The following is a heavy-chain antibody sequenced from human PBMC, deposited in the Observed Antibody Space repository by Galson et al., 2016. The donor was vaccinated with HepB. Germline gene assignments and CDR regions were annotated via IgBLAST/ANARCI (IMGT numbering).Heavy chain of an antibody. V-gene: IGHV3-66*01. CDR1: GATVSNNF. Sequence: SLRLSCAASGATVSNNFISWVRQAPGRGLQWVSVIYSGGDTYYTDSVKGRFTISRDSSKNTVYLQMNSLRVDDTAVYYCARDTWTWTGGQGTLVTVSS. J-gene: IGHJ1*01. D-gene: IGHD3/OR15-3a*01. CDR2: IYSGGDT. CDR3: ARDTWTWT.